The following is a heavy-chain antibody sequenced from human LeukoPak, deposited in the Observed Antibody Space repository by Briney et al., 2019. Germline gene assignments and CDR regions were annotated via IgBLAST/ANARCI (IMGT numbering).Heavy chain of an antibody. CDR3: AKGRPRLIPPGGFDY. V-gene: IGHV3-30*18. D-gene: IGHD6-6*01. CDR2: ISYDGSNK. CDR1: GFTFSSYG. J-gene: IGHJ4*02. Sequence: GGSLRLSCAASGFTFSSYGMHWVRQAPGKGLEWVAVISYDGSNKYYADSVKGRFTISRDNSKNTLYLQMNSLRAEDTAVYYCAKGRPRLIPPGGFDYWGQGTLVTVSS.